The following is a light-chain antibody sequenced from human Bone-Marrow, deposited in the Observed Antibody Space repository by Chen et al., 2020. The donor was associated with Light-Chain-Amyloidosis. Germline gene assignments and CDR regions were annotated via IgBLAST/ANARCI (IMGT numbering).Light chain of an antibody. J-gene: IGLJ3*02. CDR3: AAFTTSKTWV. CDR1: SSDIGRYDY. CDR2: EVN. Sequence: QSALTQPASVSGSPGQSITISCTGTSSDIGRYDYVSWFQHHPGKAPELVIYEVNSRPSGVSDRFSGSKSGNTASLTISRLQTEDEANYYCAAFTTSKTWVFGGGTKLTVL. V-gene: IGLV2-14*01.